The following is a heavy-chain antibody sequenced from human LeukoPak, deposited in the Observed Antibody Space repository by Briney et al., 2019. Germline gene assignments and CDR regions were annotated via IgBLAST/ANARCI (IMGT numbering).Heavy chain of an antibody. D-gene: IGHD3-10*01. Sequence: GGSLRLSCAASGFTFSSYGIHWVRQAPGKGLEWVAVIAYDGSNKYYADSVKGRFTISRDNSKNTVYLQMNSPRAEDTAVYHCAKDRWLGDLDYGMDVWGKGTTVTVSS. J-gene: IGHJ6*04. CDR1: GFTFSSYG. CDR2: IAYDGSNK. CDR3: AKDRWLGDLDYGMDV. V-gene: IGHV3-30*18.